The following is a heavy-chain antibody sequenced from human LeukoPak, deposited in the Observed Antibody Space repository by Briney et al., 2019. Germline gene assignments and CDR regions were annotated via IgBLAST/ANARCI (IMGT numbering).Heavy chain of an antibody. V-gene: IGHV4-30-4*08. CDR3: ARGPYGDYPTWYFDL. CDR2: IYYSGST. Sequence: SETLSLTCTVSGGSISSGDYCWSWIRQPPGKGLEWIGYIYYSGSTYYNPFLKSRVTISVDTSKNQFSLKLSSVTAADTAVYYCARGPYGDYPTWYFDLWGRGTLVTVSS. J-gene: IGHJ2*01. CDR1: GGSISSGDYC. D-gene: IGHD4-17*01.